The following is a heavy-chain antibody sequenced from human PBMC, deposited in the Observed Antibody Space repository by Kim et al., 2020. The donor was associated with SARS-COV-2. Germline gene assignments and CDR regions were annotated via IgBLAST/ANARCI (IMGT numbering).Heavy chain of an antibody. V-gene: IGHV3-21*01. J-gene: IGHJ3*02. Sequence: GGSLRLSCAASGFTFSSYSMNWVRQAPGKGLEWVSSISSSSSYIYYADSVKGRFTISRDNAKNSLYLQMNSLRAEDTAVYYCARGPGWEREAEGFDIWGQGTMVTVSS. D-gene: IGHD1-26*01. CDR2: ISSSSSYI. CDR3: ARGPGWEREAEGFDI. CDR1: GFTFSSYS.